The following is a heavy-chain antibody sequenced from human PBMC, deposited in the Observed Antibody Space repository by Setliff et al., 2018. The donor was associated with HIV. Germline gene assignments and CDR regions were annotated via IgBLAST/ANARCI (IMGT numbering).Heavy chain of an antibody. CDR2: ISGSGGST. Sequence: GGSLRLSCAASGFTFSSYAMSRVRQAPGKGLEWVSAISGSGGSTYYADSVKGRFTISRDNSKNTLYLQMNSLRAEDTAVYYCVKDSEGGYTYGAYDYWGQGTLVTVSS. V-gene: IGHV3-23*01. CDR1: GFTFSSYA. J-gene: IGHJ4*02. D-gene: IGHD5-18*01. CDR3: VKDSEGGYTYGAYDY.